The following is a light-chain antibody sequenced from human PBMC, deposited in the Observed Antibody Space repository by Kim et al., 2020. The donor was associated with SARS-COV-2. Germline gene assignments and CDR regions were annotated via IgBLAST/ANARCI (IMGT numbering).Light chain of an antibody. J-gene: IGKJ2*03. Sequence: SASVGDRGPITCRASQGISTSLIWYQQKPEKVPKLLIYGASTLQSGVPSRFSGSGSGTDFTLTINSLQPEDVATYYCQKYDSVPHSFGQGTKLEI. CDR3: QKYDSVPHS. CDR1: QGISTS. V-gene: IGKV1-27*01. CDR2: GAS.